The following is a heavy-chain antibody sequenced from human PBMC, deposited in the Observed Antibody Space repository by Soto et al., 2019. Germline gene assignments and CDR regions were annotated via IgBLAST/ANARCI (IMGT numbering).Heavy chain of an antibody. CDR1: GYKFTNYW. D-gene: IGHD1-26*01. V-gene: IGHV5-10-1*01. CDR3: ARCAVGDYVLDF. CDR2: IDPTESHT. Sequence: GESLKISCKGSGYKFTNYWIIWVRQMPGKGLEWMGKIDPTESHTKYSPSFQGHVTISVDKSITTAYLQWNSLKASDTAIYYCARCAVGDYVLDFWGQGTTVTVS. J-gene: IGHJ6*02.